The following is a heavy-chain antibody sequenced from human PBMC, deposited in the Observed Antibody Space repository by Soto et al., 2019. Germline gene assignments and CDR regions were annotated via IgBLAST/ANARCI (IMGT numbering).Heavy chain of an antibody. D-gene: IGHD3-3*02. Sequence: ASVKVSCKASGYTFTGYYMHWVRQAPGQGLEWMGWINPNSGGTNYAQKFQGRVTMTRDTSISTAYMELSRPRSDDTAVYYCAREGGVVEMATFFPFDSWRQGTLVTVSS. CDR3: AREGGVVEMATFFPFDS. V-gene: IGHV1-2*02. CDR1: GYTFTGYY. CDR2: INPNSGGT. J-gene: IGHJ4*02.